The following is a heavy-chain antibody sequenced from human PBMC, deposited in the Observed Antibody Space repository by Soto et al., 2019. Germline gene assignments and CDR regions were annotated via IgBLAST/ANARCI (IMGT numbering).Heavy chain of an antibody. CDR1: GFTLSDHY. J-gene: IGHJ4*02. Sequence: EVQLVESGGGLVQPGGSLRLSCAGSGFTLSDHYIDWVRQAPGKGLEWVGRSRDKAQGYSTAYAASVKGRFTTSRDESKNSVYLQMNSLKTEDTAAYYCARGCSSASSYYYWGQGTLVTVSS. CDR2: SRDKAQGYST. D-gene: IGHD2-2*01. CDR3: ARGCSSASSYYY. V-gene: IGHV3-72*01.